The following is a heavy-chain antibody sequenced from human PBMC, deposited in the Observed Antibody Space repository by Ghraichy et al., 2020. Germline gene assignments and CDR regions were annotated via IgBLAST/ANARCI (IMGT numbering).Heavy chain of an antibody. CDR3: AQDKVGDC. CDR2: ISGSGGST. D-gene: IGHD3-16*01. CDR1: GFTFSTYV. J-gene: IGHJ4*02. Sequence: GGSLRLSCAASGFTFSTYVMTWVRQAPGKGLEWVFSISGSGGSTYYADSVKGRFTISRDNSKNTVYLQMNSLRAEDTAIYCCAQDKVGDCWGQGTLVTVSS. V-gene: IGHV3-23*01.